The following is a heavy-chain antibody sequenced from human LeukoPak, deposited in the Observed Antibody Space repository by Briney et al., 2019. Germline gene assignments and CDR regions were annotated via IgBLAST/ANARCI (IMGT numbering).Heavy chain of an antibody. V-gene: IGHV3-23*01. Sequence: GGSLRLSCAASGFTFSSYAMSWVRQAPGKGLEWVSAISGSGGSAYYADSVKGRFTISRDNSKNTLYLQMNSLRAEDTAVYYCAKDVSLLWFGELANFDYWGQGTLVTVSS. D-gene: IGHD3-10*01. J-gene: IGHJ4*02. CDR3: AKDVSLLWFGELANFDY. CDR2: ISGSGGSA. CDR1: GFTFSSYA.